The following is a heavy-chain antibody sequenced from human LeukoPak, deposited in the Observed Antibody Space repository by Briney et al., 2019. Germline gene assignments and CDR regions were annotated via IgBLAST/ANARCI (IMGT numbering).Heavy chain of an antibody. CDR3: ASRGMYYYDSSGYPY. CDR2: INHSGST. Sequence: PSETLSLTCAVYGGSFSGYYWSWIRQPPGKGLEWIGEINHSGSTNYNPSLKSRVTISVDTSKNQFPLKLSSVTAADTAVYYCASRGMYYYDSSGYPYWGQGTLVTVSS. CDR1: GGSFSGYY. J-gene: IGHJ4*02. D-gene: IGHD3-22*01. V-gene: IGHV4-34*01.